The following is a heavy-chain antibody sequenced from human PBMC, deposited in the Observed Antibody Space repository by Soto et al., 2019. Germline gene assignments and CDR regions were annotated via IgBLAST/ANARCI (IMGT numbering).Heavy chain of an antibody. CDR3: AAPYGSGSYYNGFDY. Sequence: QVQLVQSGAEVKKPGSSVKVSCKASGGTFSSYAISWVRQAPGQGLEWMGGIIPIFGTANYAQKFQGRVTISAAESTSPAYMAVSSLRSEDTAVYYCAAPYGSGSYYNGFDYWGQGTLVTVSS. D-gene: IGHD3-10*01. V-gene: IGHV1-69*12. CDR1: GGTFSSYA. J-gene: IGHJ4*02. CDR2: IIPIFGTA.